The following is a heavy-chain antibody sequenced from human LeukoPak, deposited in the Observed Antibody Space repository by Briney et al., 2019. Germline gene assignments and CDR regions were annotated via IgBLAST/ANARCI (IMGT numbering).Heavy chain of an antibody. CDR2: ITNDGSST. CDR1: GLTFSSHW. CDR3: VRQKKSHGNFDY. D-gene: IGHD1-26*01. J-gene: IGHJ4*02. V-gene: IGHV3-74*01. Sequence: PGGSLRLSCAASGLTFSSHWMHWVRQAPGKGLVWVSRITNDGSSTTYADSVKGRFTISRDNAKNMLYLQVNSLRVEDTAVYYCVRQKKSHGNFDYWGQGTLVTVSS.